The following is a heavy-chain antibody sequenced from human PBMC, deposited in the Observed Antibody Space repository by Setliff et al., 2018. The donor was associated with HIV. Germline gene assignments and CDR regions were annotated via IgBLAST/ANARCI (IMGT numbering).Heavy chain of an antibody. D-gene: IGHD3-22*01. CDR3: ASSDANYYDSSGYPGAFDI. CDR1: GGSISSSSYY. J-gene: IGHJ3*02. Sequence: SETLSLTCTVSGGSISSSSYYWGWIRQPPGKGLEWIGTIYYSGSTYSNPSLKSRVTMSVDTSKNQFSLKLISVTAADTAVYYCASSDANYYDSSGYPGAFDIWGQGTMVTVSS. V-gene: IGHV4-39*01. CDR2: IYYSGST.